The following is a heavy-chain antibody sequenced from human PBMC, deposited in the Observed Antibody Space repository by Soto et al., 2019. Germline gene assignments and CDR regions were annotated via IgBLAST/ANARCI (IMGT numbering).Heavy chain of an antibody. CDR3: ARPGYSGYGWWVDY. D-gene: IGHD5-12*01. Sequence: PSETLSLTCAVYGGSFSCYYWIWIRHPPWKGLEWIGEINHSGSTNYNPALESRVTIPVDTSKNQFSLKLSSVTAADTAVYYCARPGYSGYGWWVDYWGQGTLVTVSS. J-gene: IGHJ4*02. CDR1: GGSFSCYY. CDR2: INHSGST. V-gene: IGHV4-34*01.